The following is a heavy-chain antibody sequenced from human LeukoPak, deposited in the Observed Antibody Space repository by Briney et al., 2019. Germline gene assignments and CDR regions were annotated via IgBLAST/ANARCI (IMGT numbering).Heavy chain of an antibody. CDR3: ARDSGITLLRGVIDY. V-gene: IGHV3-48*03. J-gene: IGHJ4*02. D-gene: IGHD3-10*01. Sequence: GGSLRLSCAASGFTFSSYEMNWVRQAPGKGLEWVSYISSSGSTRYYADSVKGRSTISRDNAKNSLYLQINSLRAEDTALYYCARDSGITLLRGVIDYWGQGTLVTVSS. CDR1: GFTFSSYE. CDR2: ISSSGSTR.